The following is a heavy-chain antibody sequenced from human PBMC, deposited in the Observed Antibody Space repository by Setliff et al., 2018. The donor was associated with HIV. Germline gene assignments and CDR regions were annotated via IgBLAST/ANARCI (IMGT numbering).Heavy chain of an antibody. CDR3: AKGAGFYGDYSFDH. Sequence: SETLSLTCTVSGPSINIHYWSWIRQSPGKGFEWIGYIYSTGSTNYNPSLQSRVTISMVASRNQFSLKVTSVTAADTAVYYCAKGAGFYGDYSFDHWGQGRQVTVSS. CDR2: IYSTGST. D-gene: IGHD4-17*01. J-gene: IGHJ4*02. V-gene: IGHV4-59*11. CDR1: GPSINIHY.